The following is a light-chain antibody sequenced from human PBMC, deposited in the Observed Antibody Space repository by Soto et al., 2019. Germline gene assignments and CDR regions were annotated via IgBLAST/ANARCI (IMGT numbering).Light chain of an antibody. CDR1: QGIRSD. J-gene: IGKJ1*01. Sequence: DIQITQSPASLSSSVSDRVTITCRASQGIRSDLGWYQQKPGKAPKRLIYAASGLQNGVPSRFSGSGSGTEFTLTISSLQPEDFATYYCLQHNSYPWTFGQGTKVDIK. CDR3: LQHNSYPWT. V-gene: IGKV1-17*01. CDR2: AAS.